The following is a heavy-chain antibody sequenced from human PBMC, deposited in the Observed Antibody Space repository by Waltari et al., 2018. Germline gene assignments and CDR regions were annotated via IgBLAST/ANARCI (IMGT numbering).Heavy chain of an antibody. CDR1: GLSFSNYW. Sequence: EVQLVESGGGLAQPGGSLRLSCAASGLSFSNYWMTWVRQASGKGPEGVANIKKDGSGKYYMDSVKGRFTISRDNAKNSLYLQMNNLRVEDTAVYYCTRGGRDSSWYWRDWGQGTLVTVSS. V-gene: IGHV3-7*01. D-gene: IGHD6-13*01. CDR3: TRGGRDSSWYWRD. J-gene: IGHJ4*02. CDR2: IKKDGSGK.